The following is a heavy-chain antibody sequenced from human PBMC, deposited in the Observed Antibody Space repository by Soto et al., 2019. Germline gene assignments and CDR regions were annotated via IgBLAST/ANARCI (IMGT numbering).Heavy chain of an antibody. CDR3: AREYYYDSSGYYLDY. J-gene: IGHJ4*02. D-gene: IGHD3-22*01. V-gene: IGHV1-3*01. CDR1: GYTFTNYA. CDR2: INAGNGNT. Sequence: ASVKVSCKASGYTFTNYAMHWVRQAPGQRLEWMGWINAGNGNTKYSQKFQGRVTITRDTSASTAYMELSSLRSEDTAVYYCAREYYYDSSGYYLDYWGQGTLVTVSS.